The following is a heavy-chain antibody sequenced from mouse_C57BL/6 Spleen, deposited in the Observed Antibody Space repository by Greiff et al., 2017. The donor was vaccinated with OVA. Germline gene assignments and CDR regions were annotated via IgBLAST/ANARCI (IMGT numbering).Heavy chain of an antibody. CDR2: ISSGSSTI. D-gene: IGHD1-1*01. CDR3: ARVDYGAWFAY. Sequence: EVKLVESGGGLVKPGGSLKLSCAASGFTFSDYGMNWVRQAPEKGLEWVAYISSGSSTIYYADTVKGRFTIARDNAKNTLFLQMTSLRSEDTAMYYCARVDYGAWFAYWGQGTLVTVSA. CDR1: GFTFSDYG. J-gene: IGHJ3*01. V-gene: IGHV5-17*01.